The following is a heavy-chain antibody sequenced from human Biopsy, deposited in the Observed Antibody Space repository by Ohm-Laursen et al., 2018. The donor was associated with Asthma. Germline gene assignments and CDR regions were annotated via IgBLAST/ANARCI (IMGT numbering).Heavy chain of an antibody. V-gene: IGHV3-30*03. CDR3: ARKGNGWNGCDY. Sequence: RSLRLSCAASGFSFDDCAMHWVRQAPGKGLEWVALISYDGSNQYYADSVKGRFTISRDNSKNTLYLQMNSLRAEDTAVYYCARKGNGWNGCDYWGQGTLVTVSS. CDR2: ISYDGSNQ. D-gene: IGHD1-1*01. J-gene: IGHJ4*02. CDR1: GFSFDDCA.